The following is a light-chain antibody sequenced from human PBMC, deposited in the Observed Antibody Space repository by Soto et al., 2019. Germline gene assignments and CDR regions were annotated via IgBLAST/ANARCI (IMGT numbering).Light chain of an antibody. CDR3: AAWDDTVRSNV. V-gene: IGLV1-47*01. Sequence: QSVLTQPPSVSGTPGQRVTISCSGGISNIATNYVHWFQQLPGTAPKVLSNRDNQRPSGVPDRFSGSKSGTSVSLAISGLRSEDEAEDYCAAWDDTVRSNVFGTGTKGTVL. CDR2: RDN. J-gene: IGLJ1*01. CDR1: ISNIATNY.